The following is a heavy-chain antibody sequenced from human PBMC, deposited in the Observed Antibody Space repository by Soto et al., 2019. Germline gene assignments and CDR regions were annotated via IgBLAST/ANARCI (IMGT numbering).Heavy chain of an antibody. V-gene: IGHV3-73*02. Sequence: EVQLVESGGGLVQPGGSLKLSCAASGFTFSGSAMHWVRQASGKGLEWVGRIRSKANNYATVYAASVKGRFTISRDNSKXTXYXXMNSLKTEETAVYYCARHALQYCGGDCYLLPYFDLWGRGTLVTVSS. CDR2: IRSKANNYAT. CDR1: GFTFSGSA. J-gene: IGHJ2*01. D-gene: IGHD2-21*02. CDR3: ARHALQYCGGDCYLLPYFDL.